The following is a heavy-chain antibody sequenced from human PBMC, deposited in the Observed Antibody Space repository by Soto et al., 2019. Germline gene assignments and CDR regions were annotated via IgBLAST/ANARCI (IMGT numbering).Heavy chain of an antibody. CDR3: ARKYSSSWGTGNYYYYYGMDV. CDR1: GGTFSSYA. CDR2: IIPIFGTA. J-gene: IGHJ6*02. V-gene: IGHV1-69*01. Sequence: QVQLVQSGAEVKKPGSSVKVSCKASGGTFSSYAISWVRQAPGQGLEWMGGIIPIFGTANYAQKFQGRVTITADESTSTVYMELSSLRSEDTAVYYCARKYSSSWGTGNYYYYYGMDVWGQGTTVTVSS. D-gene: IGHD6-13*01.